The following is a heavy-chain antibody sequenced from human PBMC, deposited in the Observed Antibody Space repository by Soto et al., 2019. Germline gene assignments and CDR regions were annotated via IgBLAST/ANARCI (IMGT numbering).Heavy chain of an antibody. Sequence: SETLSLTCTVSGGSISSSSYYWGWIRQPPGKGLGWIGSIYYSGSTYYNPSLKSRVTISVDTSKNQFSLKLSSVTAADTAVYYCARRSHVAAAGTVIFDYWGQGTLVTVSS. J-gene: IGHJ4*02. CDR3: ARRSHVAAAGTVIFDY. D-gene: IGHD6-13*01. V-gene: IGHV4-39*01. CDR1: GGSISSSSYY. CDR2: IYYSGST.